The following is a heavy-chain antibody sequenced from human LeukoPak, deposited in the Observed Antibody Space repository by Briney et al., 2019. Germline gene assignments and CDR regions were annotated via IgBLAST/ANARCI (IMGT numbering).Heavy chain of an antibody. CDR1: GFTVRSNY. CDR3: ASTPYYYDSSGYYGYFQH. Sequence: GGSLRLSCAASGFTVRSNYMSWVRQAPGKGLEWVSVIYSGGSTYYADSVKGRFTISRDNSKNTLYLQMNSLRAEDTAVYYCASTPYYYDSSGYYGYFQHWGQGTLVTVSS. CDR2: IYSGGST. V-gene: IGHV3-53*01. D-gene: IGHD3-22*01. J-gene: IGHJ1*01.